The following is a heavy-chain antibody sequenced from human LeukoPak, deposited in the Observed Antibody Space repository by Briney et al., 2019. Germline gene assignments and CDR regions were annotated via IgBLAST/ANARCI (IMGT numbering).Heavy chain of an antibody. J-gene: IGHJ6*03. D-gene: IGHD2-2*01. CDR3: ARQDIVVVPAAAWDYYYYMDV. CDR1: GGSISSYY. V-gene: IGHV4-59*08. Sequence: PSETLSLTCTVSGGSISSYYWSWIRQPPGKGLEWIGYIYYSGSTNYNPSLKSRVTISVDTSKNQFSLKLSSVTAADTAVYYCARQDIVVVPAAAWDYYYYMDVWAKGPRSPSP. CDR2: IYYSGST.